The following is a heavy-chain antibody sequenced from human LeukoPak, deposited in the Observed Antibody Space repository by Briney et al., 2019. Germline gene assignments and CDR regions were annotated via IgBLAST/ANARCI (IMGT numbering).Heavy chain of an antibody. V-gene: IGHV1-69*05. CDR3: AKRRRQQLLLVYYGMDV. CDR1: GGTFSSYA. D-gene: IGHD2-2*01. Sequence: SVKVSCKASGGTFSSYAISWVRQAPGQGLEWMGGIIPIFGTADYAQKFQGRVTITTDESTSTAYMELSSLRAEDTAVYYCAKRRRQQLLLVYYGMDVWGQGTTVTVSS. CDR2: IIPIFGTA. J-gene: IGHJ6*02.